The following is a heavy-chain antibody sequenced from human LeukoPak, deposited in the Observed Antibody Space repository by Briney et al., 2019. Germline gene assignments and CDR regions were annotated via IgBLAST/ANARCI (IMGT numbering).Heavy chain of an antibody. J-gene: IGHJ3*02. CDR2: IIPIFGTA. V-gene: IGHV1-69*13. CDR1: GGTFSSYA. CDR3: ARDEFITRIDYGSGSKQNAFDI. Sequence: SVKVSCKASGGTFSSYAISWVRQAPGQGLEWMGGIIPIFGTANYAQKFQGRVTITADESTSTAYMELSSLRPEDTAVYYCARDEFITRIDYGSGSKQNAFDIWGQGTMVTVSS. D-gene: IGHD3-10*01.